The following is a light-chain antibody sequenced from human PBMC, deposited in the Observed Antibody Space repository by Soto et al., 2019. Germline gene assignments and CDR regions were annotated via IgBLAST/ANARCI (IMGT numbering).Light chain of an antibody. CDR1: SSDVGGYKY. V-gene: IGLV2-14*01. CDR2: DVS. CDR3: SSYTSSSSYV. J-gene: IGLJ1*01. Sequence: QSVLTQPASASGSPGQSIAISCTRTSSDVGGYKYVSWYQQHPGKAPKLLVYDVSNRPSGVSDRFSGSKSGNTASLTISGLQSEDEADYYCSSYTSSSSYVFGTGTKVTVL.